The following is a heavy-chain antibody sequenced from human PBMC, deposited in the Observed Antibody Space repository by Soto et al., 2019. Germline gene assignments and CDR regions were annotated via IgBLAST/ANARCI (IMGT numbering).Heavy chain of an antibody. V-gene: IGHV3-30*18. CDR3: AKVRSGYYFDY. J-gene: IGHJ4*02. CDR1: GFTISSYG. D-gene: IGHD3-22*01. Sequence: PGGSLRLSCAASGFTISSYGMHWVRQAPGKGLEWVATISYDGTNKYNEDTAKGRFTISRDKSKNTLYLQMNSLRAEDTAVYYCAKVRSGYYFDYWGQGTLVTVSS. CDR2: ISYDGTNK.